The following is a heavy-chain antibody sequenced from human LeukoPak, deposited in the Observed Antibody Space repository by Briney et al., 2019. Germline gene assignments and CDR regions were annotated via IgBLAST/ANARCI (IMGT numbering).Heavy chain of an antibody. CDR1: GFTFSSYA. D-gene: IGHD6-19*01. CDR3: AKNWGSGWYFDY. V-gene: IGHV3-23*01. CDR2: ISGSGGST. J-gene: IGHJ4*02. Sequence: GGSLRLSCAASGFTFSSYAVSWVRQAPGKGLEWVSAISGSGGSTYYADSVKGRFTISRDNSKNTLYLQMNSLRAEDTAVYYCAKNWGSGWYFDYWGQGTLVTVSS.